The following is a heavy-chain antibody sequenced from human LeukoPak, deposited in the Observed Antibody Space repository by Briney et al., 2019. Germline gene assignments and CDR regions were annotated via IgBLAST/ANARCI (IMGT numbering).Heavy chain of an antibody. V-gene: IGHV3-23*01. D-gene: IGHD6-13*01. Sequence: GGSLRLSCAASGFTFSSYAMSWVRQAPGKGLEWVSAISGSGGSTYYADSVKGRFTISRDNSKNSLYLQMNSLRAEDTAVYYCAKPLSRIAAAIYYFDYWGQGTLVTVSS. CDR1: GFTFSSYA. CDR3: AKPLSRIAAAIYYFDY. CDR2: ISGSGGST. J-gene: IGHJ4*02.